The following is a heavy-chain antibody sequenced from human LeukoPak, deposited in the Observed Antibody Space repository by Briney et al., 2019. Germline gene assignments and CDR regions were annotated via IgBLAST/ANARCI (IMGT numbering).Heavy chain of an antibody. CDR2: IWYDGSNK. J-gene: IGHJ4*02. D-gene: IGHD3-22*01. CDR1: GFTFSSYG. V-gene: IGHV3-33*06. Sequence: GGSLRLSCAASGFTFSSYGMHWVRQAPGKGLEWVAVIWYDGSNKHYADSVKGRFTISRDNSKNTLYLQMNSLRAEDTAVYYCAKDRGKTYYYDSSGYFDYWGQGTLVTVSS. CDR3: AKDRGKTYYYDSSGYFDY.